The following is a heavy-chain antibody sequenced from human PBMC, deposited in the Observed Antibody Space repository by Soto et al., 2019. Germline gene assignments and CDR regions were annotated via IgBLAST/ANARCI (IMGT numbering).Heavy chain of an antibody. CDR3: AKGAGLDY. J-gene: IGHJ4*02. CDR1: GFTFSSYG. D-gene: IGHD6-13*01. CDR2: ISYDGSNK. V-gene: IGHV3-30*18. Sequence: VQLVESGGGVVQPGRSLRLSCAASGFTFSSYGMHWVRQAPGKGLEWVAVISYDGSNKYYADSVKGRFTISRDNSKNTLYLQMISLSAEDTAVYYCAKGAGLDYWGQGTLVTVSS.